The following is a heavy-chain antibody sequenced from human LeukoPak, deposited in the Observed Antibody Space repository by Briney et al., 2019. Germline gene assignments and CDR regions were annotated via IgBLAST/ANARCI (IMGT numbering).Heavy chain of an antibody. D-gene: IGHD2-15*01. CDR2: INPNSGGT. CDR3: ARDLDRTTGGVVVAATLDY. V-gene: IGHV1-2*02. J-gene: IGHJ4*02. CDR1: GYTFTGYY. Sequence: ASVKVSCKASGYTFTGYYIHWVRQAPGQGLEWMGWINPNSGGTNYAQNFQGRVTMTRDTSISTAYMELSRLTSDDTAVFYCARDLDRTTGGVVVAATLDYWGQGTLVTVSS.